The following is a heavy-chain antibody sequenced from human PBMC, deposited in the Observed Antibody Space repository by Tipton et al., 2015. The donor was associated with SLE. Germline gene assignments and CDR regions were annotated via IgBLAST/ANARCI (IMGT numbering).Heavy chain of an antibody. Sequence: QLVQSGAEVKKPGASVKVSCKASGYTFTSYDINWVRQATGQGLEWMGWMNPNSGNTGYAQKFQGRVTMTRDTSTSTVYMELSSLRSEDTAVYYCARGIMITFGGVIVIDAFDIWGQGTMVTVSS. CDR2: MNPNSGNT. CDR1: GYTFTSYD. D-gene: IGHD3-16*02. J-gene: IGHJ3*02. V-gene: IGHV1-8*01. CDR3: ARGIMITFGGVIVIDAFDI.